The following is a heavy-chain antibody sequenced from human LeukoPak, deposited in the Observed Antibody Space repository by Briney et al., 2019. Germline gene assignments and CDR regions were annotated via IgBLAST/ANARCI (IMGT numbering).Heavy chain of an antibody. CDR3: ARALLCPWFDP. CDR1: GGSISNYY. D-gene: IGHD3-10*01. Sequence: PSETLSLTCTVSGGSISNYYWSWIRQPPGKGLEWIGYISYSGSTNYNPSLKSRVTISVDTSKNQFSLKLRSVTTADTAVYYCARALLCPWFDPWGQGTLATVSS. CDR2: ISYSGST. V-gene: IGHV4-59*01. J-gene: IGHJ5*02.